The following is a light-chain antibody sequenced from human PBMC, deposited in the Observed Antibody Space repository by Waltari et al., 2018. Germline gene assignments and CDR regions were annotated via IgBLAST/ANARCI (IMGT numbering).Light chain of an antibody. Sequence: EVVLTQSPGTLSLSPGESTTLSCSASQSVSRSYLAWYQQKPGQAPRILIDGASSRATGIPDRFSGSGSGTDFTLTISRLEPEDFAVYICQQYGSSPITFGQGTRLEIK. J-gene: IGKJ5*01. V-gene: IGKV3-20*01. CDR1: QSVSRSY. CDR2: GAS. CDR3: QQYGSSPIT.